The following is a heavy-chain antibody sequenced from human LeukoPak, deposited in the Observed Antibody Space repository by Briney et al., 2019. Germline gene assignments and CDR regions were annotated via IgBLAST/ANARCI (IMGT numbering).Heavy chain of an antibody. Sequence: ASVKVSCKASGGTFSSYAISWVRQAPGQGLEWMGGIIPIFGTANYAQKFQGRVTITADESTSTAYMELSSLRSEDTAVYYCATVGSPPFDYWGQGTLVTVSS. CDR2: IIPIFGTA. J-gene: IGHJ4*02. D-gene: IGHD1-26*01. V-gene: IGHV1-69*13. CDR3: ATVGSPPFDY. CDR1: GGTFSSYA.